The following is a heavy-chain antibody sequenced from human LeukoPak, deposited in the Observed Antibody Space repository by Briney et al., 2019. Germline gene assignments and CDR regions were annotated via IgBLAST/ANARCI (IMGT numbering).Heavy chain of an antibody. D-gene: IGHD3-3*01. CDR1: GYSISSGYY. V-gene: IGHV4-38-2*02. CDR3: ARTFWSGYYTPDY. CDR2: IYYSGST. J-gene: IGHJ4*02. Sequence: SETLSLTCTVSGYSISSGYYWGWIRQPPGKGRGWVGRIYYSGSTYYNPSLKSRVTISVDTYKNQFSLKLSSVTAADTAVYYCARTFWSGYYTPDYWGQGTLVTVSS.